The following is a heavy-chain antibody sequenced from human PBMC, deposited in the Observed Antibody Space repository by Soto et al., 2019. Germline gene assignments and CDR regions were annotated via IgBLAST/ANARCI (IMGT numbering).Heavy chain of an antibody. CDR1: GGSISSSSYY. Sequence: PSETLSLTCPVSGGSISSSSYYWGWIRQPPGKGLEWIGSIYYSESTYYNPSLKSRVTISVDTSKNQFSLKLSSVTAADTAVYYCARQRGGYYDSSGYLTSFDYWGQGTLVTVSS. D-gene: IGHD3-22*01. CDR2: IYYSEST. V-gene: IGHV4-39*01. CDR3: ARQRGGYYDSSGYLTSFDY. J-gene: IGHJ4*02.